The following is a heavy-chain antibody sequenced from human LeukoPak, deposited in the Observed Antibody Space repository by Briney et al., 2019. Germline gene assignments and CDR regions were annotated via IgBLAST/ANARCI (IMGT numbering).Heavy chain of an antibody. CDR2: ISYDGSNK. V-gene: IGHV3-30*04. J-gene: IGHJ4*02. CDR3: AREFLRMVRGALNY. D-gene: IGHD3-10*01. CDR1: GFTFSSYA. Sequence: GGSLRLSCAVSGFTFSSYAMHWVRQAPGKGLEWVAVISYDGSNKYYADSVKGRFTISRDNSKNTLYLQMNSLRAEDTAVYYCAREFLRMVRGALNYWGQGTLVTVSS.